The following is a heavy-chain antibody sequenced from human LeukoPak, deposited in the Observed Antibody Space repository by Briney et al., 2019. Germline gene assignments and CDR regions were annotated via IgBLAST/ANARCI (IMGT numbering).Heavy chain of an antibody. D-gene: IGHD6-13*01. CDR3: ARSGSWTLNFDS. CDR2: ISYIGST. Sequence: SETLSLTCTVSGGSVSSYYWTWIRQPPGKGREWIGYISYIGSTNYSPSLKSRVTISVDTSKNQFSLKVSSVTAADTAVYYCARSGSWTLNFDSWGQGTLVTVSS. J-gene: IGHJ4*02. CDR1: GGSVSSYY. V-gene: IGHV4-59*02.